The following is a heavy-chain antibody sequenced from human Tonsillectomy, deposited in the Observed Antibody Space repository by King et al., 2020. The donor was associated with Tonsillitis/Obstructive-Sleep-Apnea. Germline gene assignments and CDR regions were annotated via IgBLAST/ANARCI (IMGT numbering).Heavy chain of an antibody. V-gene: IGHV3-43*02. CDR2: ISGDGGST. CDR3: AKDGSSGWYGYYYYYYMDV. CDR1: GFTFDDYA. Sequence: VQLVESGGGVVQPGGSLRLSCAASGFTFDDYAMHWVRQAPGKGLEWVSLISGDGGSTYYADSVKGRFPISRDNSKNSLYLQMNSLRTEDTALYYCAKDGSSGWYGYYYYYYMDVWGKGTTVTVSS. J-gene: IGHJ6*03. D-gene: IGHD6-19*01.